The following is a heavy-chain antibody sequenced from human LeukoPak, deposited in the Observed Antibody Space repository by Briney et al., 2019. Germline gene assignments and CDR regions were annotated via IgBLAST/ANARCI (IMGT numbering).Heavy chain of an antibody. D-gene: IGHD3-9*01. CDR2: INPNSCGT. CDR1: GYTFTDYY. CDR3: ARGHYDNLTGEPWIFDY. V-gene: IGHV1-2*02. Sequence: SVTVSCQATGYTFTDYYMHSLRPAPGQGLDGMGFINPNSCGTHYAHKFQGRVTMTRDTSISTDYIELSSLRSDDTAVYYCARGHYDNLTGEPWIFDYWGQGTLVTVSS. J-gene: IGHJ4*02.